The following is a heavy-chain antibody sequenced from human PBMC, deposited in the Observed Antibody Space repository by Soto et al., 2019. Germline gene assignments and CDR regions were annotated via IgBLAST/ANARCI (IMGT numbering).Heavy chain of an antibody. V-gene: IGHV4-39*02. CDR2: IYFRGST. Sequence: SETLSLTYTVSGGSISSSTYYWGRIRQPPGKGLEWIGSIYFRGSTYYNPSLKSRVTVSVDTSKKQFSLKLTSVTAADTAVYYCAREILTGYYPAGWFDPWGQGTLVTVSS. CDR3: AREILTGYYPAGWFDP. CDR1: GGSISSSTYY. D-gene: IGHD3-9*01. J-gene: IGHJ5*02.